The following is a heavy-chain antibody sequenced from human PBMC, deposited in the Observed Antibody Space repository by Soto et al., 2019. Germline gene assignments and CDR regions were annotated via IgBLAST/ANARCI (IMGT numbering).Heavy chain of an antibody. Sequence: SETLSLTCTVSGGSVSSGSYYWSWIRQPPGKGLEWIGYIYYSGSTNYNPSLKSRVTISVDTSKNQFSLKLSSVTAADPAVYYCAKARRYYKSSAYPFDYGGKETLVTVSS. CDR3: AKARRYYKSSAYPFDY. CDR2: IYYSGST. D-gene: IGHD3-22*01. V-gene: IGHV4-61*01. CDR1: GGSVSSGSYY. J-gene: IGHJ4*02.